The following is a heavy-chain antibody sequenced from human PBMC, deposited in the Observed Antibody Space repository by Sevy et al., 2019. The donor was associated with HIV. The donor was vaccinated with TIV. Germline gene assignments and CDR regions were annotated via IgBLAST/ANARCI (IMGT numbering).Heavy chain of an antibody. V-gene: IGHV1-69*13. D-gene: IGHD6-13*01. Sequence: ASVKVSCKASGGTFSSYAISWVRQAPGQGLEWMGGIIPIFGTANYAQKFQGRVTITADESTSTAYMELSSLRSEDTAMYYCARWGNAAAALEYFQHWGQGTLVTVSS. J-gene: IGHJ1*01. CDR3: ARWGNAAAALEYFQH. CDR2: IIPIFGTA. CDR1: GGTFSSYA.